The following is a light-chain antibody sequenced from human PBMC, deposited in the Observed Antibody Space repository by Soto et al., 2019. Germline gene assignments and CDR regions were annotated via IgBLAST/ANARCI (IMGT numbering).Light chain of an antibody. V-gene: IGKV1-5*03. CDR2: EAS. CDR3: QQSYSGPRT. CDR1: QTINNW. J-gene: IGKJ1*01. Sequence: DFQMTQSPSTLSASVGDRVTITCRASQTINNWLAWYQQKPGKAPKLLIYEASTLQSGVPSRFSGSGSGTEFILTISSLQPEDFATYYCQQSYSGPRTFGQGTKVDIK.